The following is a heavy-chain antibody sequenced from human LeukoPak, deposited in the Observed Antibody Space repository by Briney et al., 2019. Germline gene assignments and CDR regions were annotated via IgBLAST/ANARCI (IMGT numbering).Heavy chain of an antibody. V-gene: IGHV3-23*01. CDR2: ISTSGGST. Sequence: GRSLRLSCSASGFIFSNYAMSWVRQAPGKGLEWVSGISTSGGSTYYRDSVKGRFTISRDNSRNTLYLQMNSLRTEDTAVYYCAKDCLGSWSGYYFGVFDCWGQGTLVTVSS. CDR1: GFIFSNYA. J-gene: IGHJ4*02. D-gene: IGHD3-3*01. CDR3: AKDCLGSWSGYYFGVFDC.